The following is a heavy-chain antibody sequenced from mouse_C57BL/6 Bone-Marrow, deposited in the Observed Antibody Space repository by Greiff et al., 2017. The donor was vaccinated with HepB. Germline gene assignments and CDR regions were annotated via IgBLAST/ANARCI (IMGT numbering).Heavy chain of an antibody. D-gene: IGHD1-1*01. V-gene: IGHV14-1*01. CDR2: IDPEDGDT. Sequence: EVQLQQSGAELVRPGASVKLSCTASGFNIKDYYMHWVKQRPEQGLEWIGRIDPEDGDTEYAPKFQGKATMTADTSSNTAYLQLSSLTSEDTAVYYCTVYYGSNPWYCDVWGTGTTVTVSS. J-gene: IGHJ1*03. CDR1: GFNIKDYY. CDR3: TVYYGSNPWYCDV.